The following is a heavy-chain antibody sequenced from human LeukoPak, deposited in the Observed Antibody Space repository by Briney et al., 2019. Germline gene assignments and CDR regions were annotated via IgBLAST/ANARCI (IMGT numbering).Heavy chain of an antibody. CDR1: GSSFSGYE. CDR2: ISSSGSAI. V-gene: IGHV3-48*03. CDR3: VRDITGRGWFDP. Sequence: GGSLRLSCTASGSSFSGYEMNWVRQAPGKGLEWVSYISSSGSAIYYADSVKGRFIISTDNPKNSLYLQLNSPKDEDTAVYYCVRDITGRGWFDPWGQGTQVTVSS. J-gene: IGHJ5*02. D-gene: IGHD1-14*01.